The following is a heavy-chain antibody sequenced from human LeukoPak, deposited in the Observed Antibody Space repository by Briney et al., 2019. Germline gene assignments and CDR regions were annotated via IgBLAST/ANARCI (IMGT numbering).Heavy chain of an antibody. J-gene: IGHJ4*02. D-gene: IGHD3-9*01. CDR2: IKQDGSEK. CDR3: TRGRSTGYYFDY. Sequence: PGGSLRLSCAASGFTFSSYWMSWVRQAPGKGLEWVANIKQDGSEKNYVDSVKGRFTISRDNAKTSLYLQMNSLRGEDTAVYYCTRGRSTGYYFDYWGQGTLVTVSS. CDR1: GFTFSSYW. V-gene: IGHV3-7*04.